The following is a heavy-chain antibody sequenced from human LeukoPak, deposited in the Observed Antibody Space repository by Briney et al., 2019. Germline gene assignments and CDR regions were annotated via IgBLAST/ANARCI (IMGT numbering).Heavy chain of an antibody. CDR1: GFTLSSNW. J-gene: IGHJ4*02. CDR3: AKGLYYYDSSGYPPDY. D-gene: IGHD3-22*01. CDR2: IKQDGSVK. V-gene: IGHV3-7*03. Sequence: GGSLRLSRGASGFTLSSNWMTWVRQAPGRGLEWVASIKQDGSVKYYVDSVKGRFTISRDNARNSLSLQMNSLGVEDTAIYYCAKGLYYYDSSGYPPDYWGQGTLVAVSS.